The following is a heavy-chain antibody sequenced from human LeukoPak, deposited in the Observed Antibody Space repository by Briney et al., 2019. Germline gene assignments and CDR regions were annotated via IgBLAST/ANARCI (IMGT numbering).Heavy chain of an antibody. CDR1: GGSINRHY. V-gene: IGHV4-34*12. D-gene: IGHD3-3*01. CDR3: ARGLASGYPPIPFDY. J-gene: IGHJ4*02. Sequence: SETLSPTCTVSGGSINRHYWSWIRQPPGKGLEWIGEIIDTGSTKYNSSLKSRVTISVDTSKNEFSLNLTSVTAADTAIYYCARGLASGYPPIPFDYWGQGTLVTVSS. CDR2: IIDTGST.